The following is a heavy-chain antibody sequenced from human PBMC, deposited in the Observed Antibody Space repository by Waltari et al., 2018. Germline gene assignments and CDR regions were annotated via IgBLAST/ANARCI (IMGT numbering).Heavy chain of an antibody. V-gene: IGHV3-21*03. Sequence: ELQLVESGGGLVKPGGSLRLTCAASGFGFSDSDMNWVRQAPGKGLGGVSSIGGGSRSYIFYADSVKGRFTVSRDNAKNSLYLQMNSLRAGDTAVYYCTRDLYGSGGDWFDPWGQGTLVTVSS. J-gene: IGHJ5*02. CDR3: TRDLYGSGGDWFDP. D-gene: IGHD3-10*01. CDR1: GFGFSDSD. CDR2: IGGGSRSYI.